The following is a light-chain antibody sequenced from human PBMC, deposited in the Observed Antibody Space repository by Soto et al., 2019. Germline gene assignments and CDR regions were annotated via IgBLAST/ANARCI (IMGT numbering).Light chain of an antibody. Sequence: EIVMTQSPGTLSVSPGERATLSCRASQSVSSNLAWYQQKPGQVPRLLIYGASTRATGIPARFSGSGSGTEFTLTISSLQSEDFAVYYCQQYNNWPFTFGPGIKVDIK. CDR1: QSVSSN. J-gene: IGKJ3*01. CDR3: QQYNNWPFT. V-gene: IGKV3D-15*01. CDR2: GAS.